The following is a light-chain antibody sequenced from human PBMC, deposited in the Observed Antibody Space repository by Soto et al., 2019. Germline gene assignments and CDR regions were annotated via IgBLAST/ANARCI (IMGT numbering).Light chain of an antibody. CDR3: QQYSDWPPVT. CDR2: GAS. CDR1: QGIGSN. J-gene: IGKJ4*01. Sequence: EVVMTQSPATLSLSPGDRATVSCRASQGIGSNLAWYQQKPGQAPRLLIYGASTRAASVPARFSGSGSGTEFTLTISSLQSEDFALYYCQQYSDWPPVTFGGVTKVEIK. V-gene: IGKV3-15*01.